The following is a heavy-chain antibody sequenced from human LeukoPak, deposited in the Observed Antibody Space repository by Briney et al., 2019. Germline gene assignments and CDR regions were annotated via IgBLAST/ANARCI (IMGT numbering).Heavy chain of an antibody. V-gene: IGHV4-61*10. CDR2: IYYSGST. CDR3: ASLQSGAFDI. CDR1: GGSISSGNYY. Sequence: PSETLSLTCTVSGGSISSGNYYWSWIRLPAGKGLEWIGYIYYSGSTNYNPSLKSRVTISVDTSKNQFSLRLSSVTAADTAVYYCASLQSGAFDIWGQGTMVTVSS. J-gene: IGHJ3*02. D-gene: IGHD4-11*01.